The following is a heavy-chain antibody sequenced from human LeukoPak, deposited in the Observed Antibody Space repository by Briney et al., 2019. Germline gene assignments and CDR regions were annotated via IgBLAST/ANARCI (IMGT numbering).Heavy chain of an antibody. J-gene: IGHJ4*02. CDR1: GGSFSGYY. CDR3: ARRISLLLWFGEIYYFDY. Sequence: SETLSLTCAVYGGSFSGYYWSWIRQTPGKGLEWIGEINHSGSTNYNPSLKSRVTIPVDTSKNQFSLKLSSVTAADTAVYYCARRISLLLWFGEIYYFDYWGQGTLVTVSS. D-gene: IGHD3-10*01. V-gene: IGHV4-34*01. CDR2: INHSGST.